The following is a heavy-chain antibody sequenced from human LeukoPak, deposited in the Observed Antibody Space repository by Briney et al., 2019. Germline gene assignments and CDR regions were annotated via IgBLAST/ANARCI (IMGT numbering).Heavy chain of an antibody. CDR1: GFTFSSYG. Sequence: GGSLRLSCAASGFTFSSYGMHWVRQAPGKGLEWVALIWYDGSSKHYADSVRGRFTISRDNSKNTLYLQMNSLRAEDTAVYYCAKDSLGLRFLGGMDVWGQGTTVTVSS. J-gene: IGHJ6*02. CDR3: AKDSLGLRFLGGMDV. V-gene: IGHV3-33*06. CDR2: IWYDGSSK. D-gene: IGHD3-3*01.